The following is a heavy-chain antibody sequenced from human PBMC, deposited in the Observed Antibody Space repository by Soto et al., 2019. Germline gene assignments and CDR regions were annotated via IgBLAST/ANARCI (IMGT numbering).Heavy chain of an antibody. CDR2: ISAYNGNT. Sequence: ASVKVSCKASGYTFTSYGISWVRQAPGQGLEWMGWISAYNGNTNYAQKLQGRVTMTTDTSTSTAYMELRSLRSDDTAVYYCARGLYDFWSGYSTRDFYYYYGMDVWGQGTTVTVSS. J-gene: IGHJ6*02. CDR3: ARGLYDFWSGYSTRDFYYYYGMDV. D-gene: IGHD3-3*01. V-gene: IGHV1-18*04. CDR1: GYTFTSYG.